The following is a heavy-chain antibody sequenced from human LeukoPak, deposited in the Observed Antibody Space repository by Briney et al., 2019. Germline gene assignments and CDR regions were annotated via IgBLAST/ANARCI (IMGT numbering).Heavy chain of an antibody. D-gene: IGHD3-16*02. Sequence: SETLSLTCTVSGGSISSSSYYWGWIRQPPGKGLEWIGSIYYSGSTYYNPSLKSRVTISVDTSKNQFSLKLSSVTAADTAVYYCARGLYDYVWGSYRSYYFDYWGQGTLVTVSS. J-gene: IGHJ4*02. CDR3: ARGLYDYVWGSYRSYYFDY. CDR1: GGSISSSSYY. V-gene: IGHV4-39*01. CDR2: IYYSGST.